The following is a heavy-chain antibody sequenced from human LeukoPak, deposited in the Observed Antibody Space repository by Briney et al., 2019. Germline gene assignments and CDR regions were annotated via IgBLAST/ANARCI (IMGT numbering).Heavy chain of an antibody. CDR2: INHSGST. CDR3: ARGPYSSGHPRNWFDP. V-gene: IGHV4-34*01. CDR1: SGSFSGYY. D-gene: IGHD6-19*01. Sequence: SETLSLTCAVYSGSFSGYYWSWIRQPPGKGLEWLGEINHSGSTNYNPSLKSRVTISVDTSKNQFSLKLSSVTAADTAVYYCARGPYSSGHPRNWFDPWGQGTLVTVSS. J-gene: IGHJ5*02.